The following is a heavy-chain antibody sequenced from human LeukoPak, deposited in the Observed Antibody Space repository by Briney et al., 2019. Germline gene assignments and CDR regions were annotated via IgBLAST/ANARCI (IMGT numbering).Heavy chain of an antibody. Sequence: ASVKVSCKASGYTFTGYYMHWVRQAPGQGLEWMRWINPNSGGTNYAQKFRGRVTMTRDKSISTAYMELSRLRSDDTAVYYCARDGGSSGFDYWGQGTLVTVSS. D-gene: IGHD6-6*01. CDR3: ARDGGSSGFDY. V-gene: IGHV1-2*02. J-gene: IGHJ4*02. CDR2: INPNSGGT. CDR1: GYTFTGYY.